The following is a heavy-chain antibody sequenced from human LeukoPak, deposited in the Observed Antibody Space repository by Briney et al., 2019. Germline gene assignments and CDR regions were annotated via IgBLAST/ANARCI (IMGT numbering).Heavy chain of an antibody. CDR3: ARGLGGFDY. D-gene: IGHD3-16*01. J-gene: IGHJ4*02. V-gene: IGHV4-59*12. Sequence: SETLSLTCTVSGDSISSYYWSWIRQPPGKGLEWIGYIFHSGNTNYNPSLKSRVTISVDTSKNQFSLKLSSVTAADTAVYYCARGLGGFDYWGQGTLVTVSS. CDR1: GDSISSYY. CDR2: IFHSGNT.